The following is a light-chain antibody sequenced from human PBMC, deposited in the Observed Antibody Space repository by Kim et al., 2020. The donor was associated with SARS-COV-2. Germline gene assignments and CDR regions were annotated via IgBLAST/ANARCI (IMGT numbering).Light chain of an antibody. J-gene: IGKJ2*01. CDR1: QDISNY. CDR3: QQFDNVPYT. CDR2: DAS. Sequence: DIQMTQSPSSLSASVGDRVTITCQASQDISNYLNWYQQKPGKAPKLLIYDASNLETGVPSRFSGSGSGTDFIFTISSLQPEDIATYYCQQFDNVPYTFGQGTKLEI. V-gene: IGKV1-33*01.